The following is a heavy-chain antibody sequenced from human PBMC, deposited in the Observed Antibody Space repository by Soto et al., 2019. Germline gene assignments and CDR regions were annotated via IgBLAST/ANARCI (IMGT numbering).Heavy chain of an antibody. CDR2: INHSGST. D-gene: IGHD6-19*01. CDR3: ARDIAVAGTWVYYFDY. J-gene: IGHJ4*02. CDR1: GGSFSGYY. V-gene: IGHV4-34*01. Sequence: QVQLQQWGAGLLKPSETLSLTCAVYGGSFSGYYWGWIRQPPGEGVEWIGEINHSGSTNYNPSLKSRVTISVDKSKNQFSLKLSSVTAADTAVYYCARDIAVAGTWVYYFDYWGQGTLVTVSS.